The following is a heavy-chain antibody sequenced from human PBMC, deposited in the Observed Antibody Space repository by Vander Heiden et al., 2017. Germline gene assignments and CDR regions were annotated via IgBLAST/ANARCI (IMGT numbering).Heavy chain of an antibody. V-gene: IGHV3-7*01. CDR1: GFTFSDYW. CDR2: IKEDGSEK. D-gene: IGHD6-19*01. J-gene: IGHJ3*01. Sequence: EVQLVESGGGLVQPGGSLRLSCAASGFTFSDYWMTWVRQAPGKGLEWVANIKEDGSEKYYVDSVKGRVTISRDHAANSLCLQMNSLRAEDTAVYYCARDFNFVRSAWYDAFDVWGQGTMVTVSS. CDR3: ARDFNFVRSAWYDAFDV.